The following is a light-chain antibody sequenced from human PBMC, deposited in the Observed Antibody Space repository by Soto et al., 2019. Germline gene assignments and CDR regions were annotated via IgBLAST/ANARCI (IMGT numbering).Light chain of an antibody. Sequence: QSALTQPASVSGSPGQSITISCTGTSSDVGGYKFVSWYQQHPGKAPKLMIYEVSNRPSGVSNRFSGYKSGNTASLTISGLPAEDEDDYYCSSYTTSSTRVFGGGTKLTVL. J-gene: IGLJ3*02. CDR1: SSDVGGYKF. CDR3: SSYTTSSTRV. V-gene: IGLV2-14*01. CDR2: EVS.